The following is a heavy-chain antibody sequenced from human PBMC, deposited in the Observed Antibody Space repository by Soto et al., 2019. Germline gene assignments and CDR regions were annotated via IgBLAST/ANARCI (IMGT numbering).Heavy chain of an antibody. CDR3: VRVAGPPDY. CDR2: MNPNSGRT. Sequence: QVQLVQSGAEVKKPGASVKVSCKTSGYTFTQYDINWVRQAAGQGLEWMGWMNPNSGRTGYIQEFQGRVTMTSYSSISTAYLELISLRAADTAIYFCVRVAGPPDYWGPGPLVTVSS. V-gene: IGHV1-8*01. CDR1: GYTFTQYD. J-gene: IGHJ4*02.